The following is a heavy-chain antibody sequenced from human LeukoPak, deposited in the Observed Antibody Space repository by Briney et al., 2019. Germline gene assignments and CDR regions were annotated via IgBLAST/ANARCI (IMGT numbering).Heavy chain of an antibody. D-gene: IGHD3-22*01. CDR2: INHSGST. Sequence: PSETLSLTCAVYGGSFSGYYWSWIRQPPGKGLEWIGEINHSGSTNYNPSLKSRVTISVDTSKNQFSLKLSSVTAADTAVYYCARGRRYHDSSGYTNFDYWGQGTLVTVSS. CDR1: GGSFSGYY. J-gene: IGHJ4*02. CDR3: ARGRRYHDSSGYTNFDY. V-gene: IGHV4-34*01.